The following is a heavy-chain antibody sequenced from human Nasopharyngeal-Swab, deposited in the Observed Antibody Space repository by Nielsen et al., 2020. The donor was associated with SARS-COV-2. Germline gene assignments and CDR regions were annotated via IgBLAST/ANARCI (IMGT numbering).Heavy chain of an antibody. J-gene: IGHJ4*02. CDR1: GFTFSSYW. CDR3: ARDGSSSYDY. CDR2: ISSSSSYI. Sequence: GESLKISCAASGFTFSSYWMHWVRQAPGKGLEWVSSISSSSSYIYYADSVKGRFTISRDNAKNSLYLQMNSLRAEDTAVYYCARDGSSSYDYWGQGTLVTVSS. D-gene: IGHD6-13*01. V-gene: IGHV3-21*01.